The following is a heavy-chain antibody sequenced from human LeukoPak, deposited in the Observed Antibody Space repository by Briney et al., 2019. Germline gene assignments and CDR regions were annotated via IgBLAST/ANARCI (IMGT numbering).Heavy chain of an antibody. CDR2: ISGSGGST. V-gene: IGHV3-23*01. D-gene: IGHD3-3*02. CDR3: AKEFGIFAL. Sequence: GGSWRPSWAALGSPFGSFPMSWVRQAPGKGLKWVSAISGSGGSTYYADSVKGRFTISRDNSKNTLYLQMNSLRAEDTAVYYCAKEFGIFALWGQGTMVTVSS. J-gene: IGHJ3*01. CDR1: GSPFGSFP.